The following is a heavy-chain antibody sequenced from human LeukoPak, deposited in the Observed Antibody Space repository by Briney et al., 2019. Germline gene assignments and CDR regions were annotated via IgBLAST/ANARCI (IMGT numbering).Heavy chain of an antibody. CDR3: ARSGNYGSGSYSRMDAFDI. V-gene: IGHV4-34*03. Sequence: PSETLSLTYAVYGGSFSGYYWSWIRQPPGKGLEWIGEINHSGSTNYNPSLKSRVTILVDTSKNQFSLKLSSVTAADTAVYYCARSGNYGSGSYSRMDAFDIWGQGTMVTVSS. J-gene: IGHJ3*02. CDR2: INHSGST. D-gene: IGHD3-10*01. CDR1: GGSFSGYY.